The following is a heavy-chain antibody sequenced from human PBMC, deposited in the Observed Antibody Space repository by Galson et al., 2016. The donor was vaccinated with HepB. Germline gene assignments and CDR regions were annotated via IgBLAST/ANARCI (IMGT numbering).Heavy chain of an antibody. Sequence: SLRLSCATSGFTFGDYAVTWFRQPPGKGLEWVGFTRSKAYGGTTDYATSVKGRFTISRDDSNSTAYLQMNSLTTEDTAVYFCTIPMIAVVITYPGFWGQGTLVTVSS. D-gene: IGHD3-22*01. CDR3: TIPMIAVVITYPGF. CDR2: TRSKAYGGTT. J-gene: IGHJ4*02. V-gene: IGHV3-49*03. CDR1: GFTFGDYA.